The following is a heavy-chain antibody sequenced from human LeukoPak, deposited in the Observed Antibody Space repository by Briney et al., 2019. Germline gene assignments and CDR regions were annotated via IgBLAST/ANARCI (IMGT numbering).Heavy chain of an antibody. J-gene: IGHJ4*02. CDR2: ILYDGSNK. V-gene: IGHV3-30-3*01. CDR3: ARSPPNNYFDY. Sequence: GRSLRLSCAASGFTFSSYAMHWVRQAPGKGLEWVAVILYDGSNKYYADSVKGRFTISRDNSKNTLYLQMNSLRAEDTAVYYCARSPPNNYFDYWGQGTLVTVSS. CDR1: GFTFSSYA.